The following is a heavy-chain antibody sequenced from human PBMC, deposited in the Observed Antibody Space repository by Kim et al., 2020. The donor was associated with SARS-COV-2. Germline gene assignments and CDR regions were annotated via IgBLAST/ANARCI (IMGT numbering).Heavy chain of an antibody. V-gene: IGHV3-9*01. CDR3: AKDIGNYYDSGFDY. J-gene: IGHJ4*02. D-gene: IGHD3-22*01. Sequence: ADSVKGRFTISRDNAKNSLYLQMNSLRAEDTALYYCAKDIGNYYDSGFDYWGQGTLVTVSS.